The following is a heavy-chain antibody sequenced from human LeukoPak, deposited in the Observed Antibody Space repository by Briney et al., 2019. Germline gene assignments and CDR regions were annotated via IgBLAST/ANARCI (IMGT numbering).Heavy chain of an antibody. D-gene: IGHD4-17*01. Sequence: GRSLRLSCAASGFTFSSYAMHWVRQAPGMGLEWVAVISYDGSNKYYADSVKGRFTISRDNSKNTLYLQMNSLRAEDTAVYYCARNQNYGDYFDYWGQGTLVTVSS. J-gene: IGHJ4*02. CDR3: ARNQNYGDYFDY. V-gene: IGHV3-30*04. CDR2: ISYDGSNK. CDR1: GFTFSSYA.